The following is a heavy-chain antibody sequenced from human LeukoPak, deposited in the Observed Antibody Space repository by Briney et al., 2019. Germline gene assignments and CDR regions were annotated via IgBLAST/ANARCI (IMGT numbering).Heavy chain of an antibody. CDR1: GGSISSGSYY. CDR3: ARGGGSGSYYGNWFDP. CDR2: IYTSGST. V-gene: IGHV4-61*02. Sequence: SQTLSLTCTVSGGSISSGSYYWSWIRQPAGKELEWFGRIYTSGSTNYNPSLKSRVTISVDTSKNQFSLQLRSVTAADTAVYYCARGGGSGSYYGNWFDPWGQGTLVTVSS. D-gene: IGHD1-26*01. J-gene: IGHJ5*02.